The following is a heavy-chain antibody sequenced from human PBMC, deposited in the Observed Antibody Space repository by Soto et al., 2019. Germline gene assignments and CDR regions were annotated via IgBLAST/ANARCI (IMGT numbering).Heavy chain of an antibody. CDR3: ARDGSFWSGYPPGGMDV. CDR2: ISAYNGNT. V-gene: IGHV1-18*04. D-gene: IGHD3-3*01. Sequence: ASVKVSCKASGYTFTSYGISWVRQAPGQGLEWMGWISAYNGNTNYAQKLQGRVTMTPDTSTSTAYMELRSLRSDDTAVYYCARDGSFWSGYPPGGMDVWGQGTTVPV. CDR1: GYTFTSYG. J-gene: IGHJ6*02.